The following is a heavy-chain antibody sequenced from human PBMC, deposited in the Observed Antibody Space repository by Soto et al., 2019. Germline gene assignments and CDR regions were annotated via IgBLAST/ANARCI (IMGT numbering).Heavy chain of an antibody. J-gene: IGHJ6*02. CDR1: GYTFTGYY. V-gene: IGHV1-2*02. CDR3: ARQRIGTGITTGRYDYYYGLDA. D-gene: IGHD3-10*01. CDR2: INPNSGGT. Sequence: ASVKVSCKASGYTFTGYYMHWVRQAPGQGLEWMGWINPNSGGTNYAQKFQGRVTMTRDTSISTAYMELSRLRSDDTAVYYCARQRIGTGITTGRYDYYYGLDAWGQGTTVTVYS.